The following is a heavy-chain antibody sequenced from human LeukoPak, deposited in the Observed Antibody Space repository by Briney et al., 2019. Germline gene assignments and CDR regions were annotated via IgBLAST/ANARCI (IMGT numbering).Heavy chain of an antibody. CDR3: AKDSGGTYFYYYYYMDV. D-gene: IGHD1-26*01. J-gene: IGHJ6*03. V-gene: IGHV3-23*01. CDR2: ISGSGGST. CDR1: GFTFSSYA. Sequence: GGSLRLSCAASGFTFSSYAVSWVRQAPGKGLEWVSSISGSGGSTYSADSVKGRFTISRDNSKNTLYLQMNSLRAEDTALYYCAKDSGGTYFYYYYYMDVWGKGTTVTVSS.